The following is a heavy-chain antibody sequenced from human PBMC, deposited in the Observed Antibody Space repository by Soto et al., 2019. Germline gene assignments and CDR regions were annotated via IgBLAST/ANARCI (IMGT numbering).Heavy chain of an antibody. J-gene: IGHJ4*02. Sequence: SETLSLTCSFSGGSIISHFWSWIRQPPGKGLEWIGYIYYSGSTNYNPSLKSRVTISVDTSKNQFSLKLTSVTAADTAVYYCARGGGGYASHFDYWGQGALVTVSS. CDR3: ARGGGGYASHFDY. CDR2: IYYSGST. D-gene: IGHD5-12*01. CDR1: GGSIISHF. V-gene: IGHV4-59*11.